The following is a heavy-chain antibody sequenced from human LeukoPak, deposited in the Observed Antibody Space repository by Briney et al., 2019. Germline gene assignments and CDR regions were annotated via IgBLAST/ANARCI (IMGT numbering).Heavy chain of an antibody. Sequence: ASVKVSCKASGYIFTGYYIHWVRQAPGQGLEWMGWINPNSGGTNYAQKFQGRVTMTRDTSISTAYMELSRLRSDDTAVYYCAKGRVGHSPGYYYGNDAFDIWGQGTMVTVSS. CDR1: GYIFTGYY. V-gene: IGHV1-2*02. CDR2: INPNSGGT. D-gene: IGHD3-22*01. J-gene: IGHJ3*02. CDR3: AKGRVGHSPGYYYGNDAFDI.